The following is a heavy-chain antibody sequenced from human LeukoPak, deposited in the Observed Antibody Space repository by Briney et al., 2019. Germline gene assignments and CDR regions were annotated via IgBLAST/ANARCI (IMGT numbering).Heavy chain of an antibody. D-gene: IGHD3-3*01. V-gene: IGHV4-38-2*02. CDR2: IYHSGST. CDR3: ARAPNYDFWSGYLDY. J-gene: IGHJ4*02. CDR1: GYSIRSGDY. Sequence: SETLSLTCTVSGYSIRSGDYWGWIRQPPGKGLECIGNIYHSGSTYYNPSLKSRVIISVDTSKNHFSLKLSSVTAADTAVYYCARAPNYDFWSGYLDYWGQGTLVTVSS.